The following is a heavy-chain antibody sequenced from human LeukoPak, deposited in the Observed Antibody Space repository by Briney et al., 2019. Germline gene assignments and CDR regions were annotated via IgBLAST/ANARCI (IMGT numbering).Heavy chain of an antibody. CDR2: ISYDGSNK. CDR3: ARGGYDSAAFDY. V-gene: IGHV3-30-3*01. J-gene: IGHJ4*02. D-gene: IGHD5-12*01. CDR1: GFTFSSYA. Sequence: PGRSLRLSCAASGFTFSSYAMHWVRQAPGKGLEWVAIISYDGSNKYYADSVKGRFTISRDNSKNTLYLQMNSLRAEDTAVYYCARGGYDSAAFDYWGQGTLVTVSS.